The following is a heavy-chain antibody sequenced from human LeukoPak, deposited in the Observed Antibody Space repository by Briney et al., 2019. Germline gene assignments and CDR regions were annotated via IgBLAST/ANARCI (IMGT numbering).Heavy chain of an antibody. Sequence: SETLSLTCTVSGDSISTYYWSWIRQSAGKGLEWIGRIYTSGSTNYNPSLKSRVTMSVDTSKNQFSLKLSSVTAADTAVYYCARAGYYYDGSGYYYADYWGQGTLVTVSS. D-gene: IGHD3-22*01. V-gene: IGHV4-4*07. CDR2: IYTSGST. J-gene: IGHJ4*02. CDR3: ARAGYYYDGSGYYYADY. CDR1: GDSISTYY.